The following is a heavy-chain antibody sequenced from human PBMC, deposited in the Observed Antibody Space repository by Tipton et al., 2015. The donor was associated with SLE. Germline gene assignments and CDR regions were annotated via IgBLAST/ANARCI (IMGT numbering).Heavy chain of an antibody. D-gene: IGHD3-22*01. Sequence: LRLSCAASGFTFSSYAMHWVRQAPGKGLEWVAVISYDGSNKYYADSVKGRFTISRDNSKNTLYLQMNSLRAEDTAVYYCAEGERYYYDSSGYNPFDYWGQGTLVTVSS. CDR2: ISYDGSNK. CDR3: AEGERYYYDSSGYNPFDY. CDR1: GFTFSSYA. V-gene: IGHV3-30*04. J-gene: IGHJ4*02.